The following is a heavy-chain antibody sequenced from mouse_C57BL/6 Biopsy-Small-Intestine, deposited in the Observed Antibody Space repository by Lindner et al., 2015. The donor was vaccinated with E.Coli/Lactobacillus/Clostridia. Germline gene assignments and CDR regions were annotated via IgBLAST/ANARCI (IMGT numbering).Heavy chain of an antibody. Sequence: VQLQESGGGLVKPGGSLKLSCAASGFTFSDYGMHWVRQAPEKGLEWVAHISCGSSTIYYADTVKGRFTISRDNAKNTLFLQMTSLRXDPPPPPPPPPPGTAMYYCARDYDYRVDYWGQGTTLTVSS. CDR3: PPPGTAMYYCARDYDYRVDY. J-gene: IGHJ2*01. CDR1: GFTFSDYG. D-gene: IGHD2-4*01. CDR2: ISCGSSTI. V-gene: IGHV5-17*01.